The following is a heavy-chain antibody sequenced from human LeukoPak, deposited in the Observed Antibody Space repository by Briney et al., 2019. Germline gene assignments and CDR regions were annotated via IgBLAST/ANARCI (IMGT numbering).Heavy chain of an antibody. CDR2: INSDGINT. J-gene: IGHJ4*02. CDR3: ARDWNDVAFDY. V-gene: IGHV3-74*01. D-gene: IGHD1-1*01. CDR1: GFTFSNYW. Sequence: GGSLRLTCAASGFTFSNYWMHWVRQAPGKGLVWVSRINSDGINTSYADSVKGRFTVSRDNAKNTLYLQMNSLRAEDTAVYSCARDWNDVAFDYWGQGTLVTVSS.